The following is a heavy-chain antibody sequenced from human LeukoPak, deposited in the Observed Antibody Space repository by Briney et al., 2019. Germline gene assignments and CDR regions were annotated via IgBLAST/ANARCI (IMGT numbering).Heavy chain of an antibody. Sequence: GGFLRLSCAASGFTFSSYSMNGVRQAPGKGLEGVSSISSSSSYIYYADSVKGRFTISRDNAKTPLYLQMNSLRAEDTAVYYCARGREILGYWGQGTLVTVSS. D-gene: IGHD1-26*01. J-gene: IGHJ4*02. V-gene: IGHV3-21*01. CDR3: ARGREILGY. CDR1: GFTFSSYS. CDR2: ISSSSSYI.